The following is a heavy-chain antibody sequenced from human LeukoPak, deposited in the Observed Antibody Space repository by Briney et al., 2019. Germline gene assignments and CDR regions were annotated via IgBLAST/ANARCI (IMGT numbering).Heavy chain of an antibody. D-gene: IGHD1-26*01. CDR1: GFTFSDSY. J-gene: IGHJ4*02. Sequence: SGGSLRLSCAVSGFTFSDSYTNWIRQAPGKGLEWVSYISSSGSTIYYADSVKGRFTISRDNAKISLYLQMNSLRAEDTAVYYCARVWYSGSYPVDYWGQGTLVTVSS. CDR3: ARVWYSGSYPVDY. CDR2: ISSSGSTI. V-gene: IGHV3-11*04.